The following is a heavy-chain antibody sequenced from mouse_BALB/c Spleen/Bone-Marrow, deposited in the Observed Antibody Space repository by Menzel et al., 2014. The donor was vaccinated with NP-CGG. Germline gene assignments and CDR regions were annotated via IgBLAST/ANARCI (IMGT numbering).Heavy chain of an antibody. CDR3: TRFGSSYDWYFDV. CDR2: IYPGNSDT. V-gene: IGHV1-5*01. CDR1: GYIFTNYW. Sequence: VQLKESGTVLARPGASVKMSCKASGYIFTNYWLHWVEQRPGRGLEWIGAIYPGNSDTSYNQKFKGKAKLTAVTSASTAYMELSSLTNEDSAVYYCTRFGSSYDWYFDVWDAGTTVTVSS. D-gene: IGHD1-1*01. J-gene: IGHJ1*01.